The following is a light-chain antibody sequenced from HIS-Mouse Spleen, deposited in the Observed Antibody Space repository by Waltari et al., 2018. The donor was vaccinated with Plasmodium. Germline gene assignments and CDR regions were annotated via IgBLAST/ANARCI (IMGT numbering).Light chain of an antibody. CDR3: SSYTSSSTLNYV. V-gene: IGLV2-14*03. Sequence: QSALTQPASVSGSPGQSITISCTGTSRAVGGYNYVSWYQQHPGKAPKLMIYDVSNRPSGVSNRFSGSKSGNTASLTISGLQAEDEADYYCSSYTSSSTLNYVFGTGTKVTVL. J-gene: IGLJ1*01. CDR1: SRAVGGYNY. CDR2: DVS.